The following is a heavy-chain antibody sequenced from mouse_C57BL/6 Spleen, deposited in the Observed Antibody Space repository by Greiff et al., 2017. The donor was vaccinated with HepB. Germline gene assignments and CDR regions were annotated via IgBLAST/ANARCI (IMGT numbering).Heavy chain of an antibody. D-gene: IGHD2-5*01. Sequence: EVQLVESGGGLVKPGGSLKLSCAASGFTFSDYGMHWVRQAPEKGLEWVAYISSGSSTIYYADTVKGRFTISRDNAKNTLFLQMTSLSSEDTAMYYCARTYYSNRDAMDYWGQGTSVTVSS. CDR2: ISSGSSTI. CDR1: GFTFSDYG. J-gene: IGHJ4*01. CDR3: ARTYYSNRDAMDY. V-gene: IGHV5-17*01.